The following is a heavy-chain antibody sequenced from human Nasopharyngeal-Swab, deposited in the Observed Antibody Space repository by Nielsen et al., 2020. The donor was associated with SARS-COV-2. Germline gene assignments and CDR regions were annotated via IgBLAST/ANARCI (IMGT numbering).Heavy chain of an antibody. CDR2: IVGSGDISGSGDNT. V-gene: IGHV3-23*01. CDR3: AKDLRGAYFF. D-gene: IGHD2/OR15-2a*01. Sequence: VRQMPGKGPEWVAAIVGSGDISGSGDNTYYTDSVKGRFTISRDNSKNTLSLQMNSLRAEDTAVYYCAKDLRGAYFFWGQGTLVTVSS. J-gene: IGHJ4*02.